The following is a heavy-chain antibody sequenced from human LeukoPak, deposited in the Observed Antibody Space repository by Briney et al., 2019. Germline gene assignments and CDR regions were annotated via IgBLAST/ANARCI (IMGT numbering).Heavy chain of an antibody. CDR1: GFTFSSYG. V-gene: IGHV3-30*03. Sequence: GRSLRLSCAASGFTFSSYGMHWVRQAPGKGLEWVAVISYDGSNKYYADSVKGRFTISRDNSKNTLYLQMNSLRAEDTAVYYCARDMRTTNGVSNFDYWGQGTLVTVSS. CDR2: ISYDGSNK. CDR3: ARDMRTTNGVSNFDY. J-gene: IGHJ4*02. D-gene: IGHD2-8*01.